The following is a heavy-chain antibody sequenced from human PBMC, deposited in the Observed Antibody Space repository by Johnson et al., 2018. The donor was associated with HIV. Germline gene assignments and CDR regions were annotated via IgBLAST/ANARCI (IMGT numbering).Heavy chain of an antibody. J-gene: IGHJ3*02. Sequence: QVHLVESGGGVVQPGGSLRLSCAASGFTFSSYGMHWVRQAPGKGLEWVAFIRYDGSNKYFADSVKGRFTISRDNSKNTLYLQMNSLRAEDTAVYYCAKDLVVVTARGAFDIWGQGTMVTVSS. V-gene: IGHV3-30*02. CDR2: IRYDGSNK. CDR3: AKDLVVVTARGAFDI. CDR1: GFTFSSYG. D-gene: IGHD2-21*02.